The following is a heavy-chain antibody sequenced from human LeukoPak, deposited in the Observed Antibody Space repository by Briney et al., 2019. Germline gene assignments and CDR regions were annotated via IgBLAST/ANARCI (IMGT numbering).Heavy chain of an antibody. CDR2: INPNSGGT. Sequence: ASVKVSCKASGYTFTGYYMNWVRQAPGQGLEWMGWINPNSGGTNYAQKLQGWVTMTSDTSTSTAYMELSSLRSDDTAVYYCARKPSTQVYYYYVMDVWGQGTTVTVS. J-gene: IGHJ6*02. D-gene: IGHD1-1*01. V-gene: IGHV1-2*04. CDR3: ARKPSTQVYYYYVMDV. CDR1: GYTFTGYY.